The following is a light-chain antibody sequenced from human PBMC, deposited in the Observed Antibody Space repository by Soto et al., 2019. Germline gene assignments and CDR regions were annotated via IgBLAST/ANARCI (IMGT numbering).Light chain of an antibody. CDR1: QDISNY. CDR2: DAS. CDR3: YQYNTDTPERT. J-gene: IGKJ1*01. V-gene: IGKV1-33*01. Sequence: IHMSQSPYDRSAPVGERVNIACHSIQDISNYIHWYQQKPGKAPKLLIYDASNLETGVPARFSGIGSRTEFTPTIVSLHRVDFATFYGYQYNTDTPERTFGQGTKVDIK.